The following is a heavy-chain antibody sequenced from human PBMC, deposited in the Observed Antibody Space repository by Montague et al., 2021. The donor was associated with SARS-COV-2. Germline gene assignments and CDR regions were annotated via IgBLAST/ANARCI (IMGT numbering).Heavy chain of an antibody. CDR2: INGDGLTT. CDR3: VKDMSEFDDLNAFGV. V-gene: IGHV3-43*02. Sequence: SLRLSCAASGFTFDDYAMHWVRQAPGKGLEWVSLINGDGLTTLVTDSVEGRFIISRDNSKNSLYLQMKSLRTEDTALYFCVKDMSEFDDLNAFGVWGQGTQATVSS. J-gene: IGHJ3*01. D-gene: IGHD3-10*01. CDR1: GFTFDDYA.